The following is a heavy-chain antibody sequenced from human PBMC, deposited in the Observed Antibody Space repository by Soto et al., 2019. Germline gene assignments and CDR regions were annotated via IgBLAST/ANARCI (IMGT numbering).Heavy chain of an antibody. J-gene: IGHJ4*02. CDR1: GFTFSNLG. V-gene: IGHV3-30*03. CDR2: ISYDAANK. CDR3: ASGTAFDH. D-gene: IGHD2-21*02. Sequence: QVQLVESGGGVVQPGRSLRLSCAASGFTFSNLGMHWVRKAPGKGLEWVAYISYDAANKYYADSVKGRFTISRDNSKNTLHLQMDSLSGDDTALYYCASGTAFDHWGQGTLVSVSS.